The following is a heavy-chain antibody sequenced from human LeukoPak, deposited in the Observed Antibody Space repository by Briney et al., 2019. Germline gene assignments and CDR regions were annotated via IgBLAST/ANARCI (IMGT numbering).Heavy chain of an antibody. CDR1: GYTFTGYY. D-gene: IGHD3-3*01. Sequence: ASVKVSCKASGYTFTGYYMHWVRQAPGQGLEWMGWINPNSGGTNYAQKFQGRVTMTRDTSISTAYMELSRLRSDDTAVYYCASVAGLRFLEWLLYFDYWGQGTLVTVSS. CDR2: INPNSGGT. CDR3: ASVAGLRFLEWLLYFDY. J-gene: IGHJ4*02. V-gene: IGHV1-2*02.